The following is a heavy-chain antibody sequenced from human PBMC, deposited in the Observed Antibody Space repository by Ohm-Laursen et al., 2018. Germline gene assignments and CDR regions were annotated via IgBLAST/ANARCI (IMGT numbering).Heavy chain of an antibody. D-gene: IGHD1-26*01. J-gene: IGHJ6*02. CDR3: ATEGRGSYYPTARNYYYYYGMDV. Sequence: GTLSLTCAVYGGSFSGYYWSWIRQPPGKGLEWIGEINHSGSTNYNPSLKSRVTISVDTSKNQFSLKLSSVTAADTAVYYCATEGRGSYYPTARNYYYYYGMDVWGQGTTVTVSS. CDR1: GGSFSGYY. CDR2: INHSGST. V-gene: IGHV4-34*01.